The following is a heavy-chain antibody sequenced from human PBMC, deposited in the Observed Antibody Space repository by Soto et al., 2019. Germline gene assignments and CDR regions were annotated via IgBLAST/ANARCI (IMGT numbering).Heavy chain of an antibody. CDR1: GGTFSSYA. CDR3: ARDLGGEGYYYYGMDV. D-gene: IGHD3-10*01. V-gene: IGHV1-69*13. J-gene: IGHJ6*02. CDR2: IIPIFGTA. Sequence: GASVKVSCKASGGTFSSYAISWVRQAPGQGLEWMGVIIPIFGTANYAQKFQGRVTITADESTSTAYMVLSSLRSEDTAVYYCARDLGGEGYYYYGMDVWGQGTTVTVSS.